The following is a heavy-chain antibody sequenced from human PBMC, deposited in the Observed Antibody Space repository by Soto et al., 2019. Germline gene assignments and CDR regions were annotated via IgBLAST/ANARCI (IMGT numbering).Heavy chain of an antibody. D-gene: IGHD3-10*01. CDR2: IIPILGIA. CDR3: ASIGAADYYGSGSLDY. V-gene: IGHV1-69*02. Sequence: QVQLVQSGAEVKKPGSSVKVSCKASGGTFSRYTISWVRQAPGHGLQWTGRIIPILGIANYAQKFQGRVTITVDKSTSRAYMELSSLRSEDTAVYYCASIGAADYYGSGSLDYWGQGTLVTVST. J-gene: IGHJ4*02. CDR1: GGTFSRYT.